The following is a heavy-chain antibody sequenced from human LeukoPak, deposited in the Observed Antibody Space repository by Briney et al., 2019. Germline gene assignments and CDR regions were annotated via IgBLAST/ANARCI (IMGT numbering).Heavy chain of an antibody. J-gene: IGHJ6*02. CDR3: ARQDYYYYGMDV. V-gene: IGHV1-2*02. CDR1: GYTFTGYY. CDR2: INPNSGDT. Sequence: ASVKVSCKASGYTFTGYYMHWVRQAPGQGLEWMGWINPNSGDTTYAQKFQGRVTMTRDKSISTAYLQWSSLKASDTAMYYCARQDYYYYGMDVWGQGTTVTVSS.